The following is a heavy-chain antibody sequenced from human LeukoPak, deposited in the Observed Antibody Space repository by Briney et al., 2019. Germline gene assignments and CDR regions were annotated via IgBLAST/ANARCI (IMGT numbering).Heavy chain of an antibody. CDR3: ARDGVTGHFEW. Sequence: GASVKVSCKVSGYNFNSYGVCWVRQAPGQGLEWIGWIDPSNGNIKYAEKVQDRVTMTTDTSTSTAYMDLRSLRSDDTAVYYCARDGVTGHFEWWGRGTLITVSS. CDR2: IDPSNGNI. CDR1: GYNFNSYG. D-gene: IGHD3-9*01. V-gene: IGHV1-18*01. J-gene: IGHJ4*01.